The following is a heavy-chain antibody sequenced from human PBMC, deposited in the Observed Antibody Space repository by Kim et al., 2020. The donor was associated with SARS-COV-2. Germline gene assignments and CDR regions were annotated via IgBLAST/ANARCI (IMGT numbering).Heavy chain of an antibody. V-gene: IGHV4-59*01. CDR1: GGAITTFY. CDR2: IYYSGTS. Sequence: SETLSLTCSVSGGAITTFYWSWVRQAPGKGLEWLGWIYYSGTSSYNPSLKSRLTMSLDTANSRFSLKLQPVTAAAAAVYYCARLRYDYIWGDSNTAYYFDFWGQGALVTVPS. J-gene: IGHJ4*02. CDR3: ARLRYDYIWGDSNTAYYFDF. D-gene: IGHD3-16*01.